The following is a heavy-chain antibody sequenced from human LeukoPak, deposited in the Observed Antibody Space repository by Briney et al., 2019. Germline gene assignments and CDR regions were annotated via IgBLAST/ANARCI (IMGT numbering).Heavy chain of an antibody. V-gene: IGHV3-48*04. CDR3: ANHLACGSTSCPPFDS. CDR1: GFNFSTYS. CDR2: ITRSSTTI. D-gene: IGHD2-2*01. J-gene: IGHJ4*02. Sequence: GGSLRLSCAASGFNFSTYSMNWVRQAPGKGLEWVSYITRSSTTIYYADSVKGRFTISRDNAKNSLYLQMNSLRAEDTAVYYCANHLACGSTSCPPFDSWGQGTLVTVSS.